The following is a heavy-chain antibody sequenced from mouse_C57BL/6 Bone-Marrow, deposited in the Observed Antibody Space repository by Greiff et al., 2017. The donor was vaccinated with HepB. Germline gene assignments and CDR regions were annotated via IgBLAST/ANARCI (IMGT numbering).Heavy chain of an antibody. V-gene: IGHV1-69*01. CDR2: IDLSDSYT. D-gene: IGHD1-1*02. J-gene: IGHJ2*01. CDR1: GYNFTSYW. Sequence: VQLQQPGAELVMPGASVKLSCKASGYNFTSYWMHWVKQRPGQGLEWIGEIDLSDSYTNYNQKFKGKSTLTVDKSSSTAYMQLSSLTSEDSAVYYCARWYCGPDYWGQGTTLTVSS. CDR3: ARWYCGPDY.